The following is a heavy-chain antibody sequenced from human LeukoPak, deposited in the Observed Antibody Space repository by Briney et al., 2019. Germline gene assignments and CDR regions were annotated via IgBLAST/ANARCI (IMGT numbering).Heavy chain of an antibody. Sequence: GGSLRLSCAASGFTFSSYWMHWVRQAPGKGLVWVSRINSDGSSTSYADSVKGRFTVSRDNSKNTLYLQMNSLRAEDTAVYYCAKGRSSSGYYCLFDYWGQGTLVTVSS. CDR3: AKGRSSSGYYCLFDY. CDR1: GFTFSSYW. D-gene: IGHD3-22*01. CDR2: INSDGSST. V-gene: IGHV3-74*01. J-gene: IGHJ4*02.